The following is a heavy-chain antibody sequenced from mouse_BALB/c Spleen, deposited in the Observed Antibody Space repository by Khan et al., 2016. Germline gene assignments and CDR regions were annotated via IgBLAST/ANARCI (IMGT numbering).Heavy chain of an antibody. CDR2: IWAGGAT. V-gene: IGHV2-9-2*01. Sequence: QVQLKQSGPGLVAPSQSLSITCTVSGFSLTSYDTSWIRQPPGQGLEWLGVIWAGGATKYNSAFMSRVSITKDNSKSQVFLKMNSLQTDDTSIYXCVRDGYGSTYGAIDYWGQGTSVTVSS. J-gene: IGHJ4*01. CDR1: GFSLTSYD. CDR3: VRDGYGSTYGAIDY. D-gene: IGHD1-1*01.